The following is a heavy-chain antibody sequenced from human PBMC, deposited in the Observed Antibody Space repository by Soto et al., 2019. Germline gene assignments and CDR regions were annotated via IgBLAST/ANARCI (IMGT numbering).Heavy chain of an antibody. Sequence: XSVKDSCKASCYTFTSYGISWVRQAPGQXXXXXXXXXXXNGXTKYXXXXXXXXXXXXXXSXRKAYMEMRSLRYDDTAVYYCASQGRDGYNTFDYWGQGTLVTVS. V-gene: IGHV1-18*01. J-gene: IGHJ4*02. CDR1: CYTFTSYG. CDR3: ASQGRDGYNTFDY. D-gene: IGHD5-12*01. CDR2: XXXXNGXT.